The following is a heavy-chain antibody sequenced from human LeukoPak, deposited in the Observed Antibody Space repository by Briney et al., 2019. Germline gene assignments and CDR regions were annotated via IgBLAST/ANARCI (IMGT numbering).Heavy chain of an antibody. CDR1: GFTFSNAW. J-gene: IGHJ4*02. CDR2: IKSKTDGGTT. Sequence: GGFLRLSCAASGFTFSNAWMSWVRQAPGKGLEWVGRIKSKTDGGTTDYAAPVKGRFTISRDDSKNTLYLQMNSLKTEDTAVYYCTTAYYYGSGSYYNEYYFDYWGQGTLVTVSS. V-gene: IGHV3-15*01. D-gene: IGHD3-10*01. CDR3: TTAYYYGSGSYYNEYYFDY.